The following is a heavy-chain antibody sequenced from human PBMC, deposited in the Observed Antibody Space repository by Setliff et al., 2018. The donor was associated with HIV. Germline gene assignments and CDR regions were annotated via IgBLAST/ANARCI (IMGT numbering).Heavy chain of an antibody. Sequence: ASVKVSCKASGYTFTSHYIHWVRQAPGQGLEWMGWINVNNDATNYAQKFQGRVSMTRDTSISTAYMELRSLTSDDTAVYYCAREGSPIYYFDYWSQGTLVTVSS. D-gene: IGHD3-10*01. J-gene: IGHJ4*02. CDR1: GYTFTSHY. CDR3: AREGSPIYYFDY. CDR2: INVNNDAT. V-gene: IGHV1-2*02.